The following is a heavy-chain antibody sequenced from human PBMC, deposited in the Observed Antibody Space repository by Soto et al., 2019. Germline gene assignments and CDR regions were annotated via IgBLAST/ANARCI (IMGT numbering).Heavy chain of an antibody. CDR3: AKTPLVRGVPSYYYYDKDV. CDR2: IIPIFGTA. V-gene: IGHV1-69*13. D-gene: IGHD3-10*01. J-gene: IGHJ6*04. Sequence: SVKVSCKASGGTFSSYAISWVRQAPGQGLEWMGGIIPIFGTANYAQKFQGRVTITADESTSTAYMELSSPSSEDTAVYYCAKTPLVRGVPSYYYYDKDVGAKGPGVAVS. CDR1: GGTFSSYA.